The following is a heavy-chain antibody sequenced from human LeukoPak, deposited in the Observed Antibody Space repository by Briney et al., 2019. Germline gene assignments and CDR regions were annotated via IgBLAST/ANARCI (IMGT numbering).Heavy chain of an antibody. Sequence: SETLSLTCTVSGGSISSYYWSWIRQPPGKGLEWIGSIYYSGRTYYNPSLKSRVTISVDTSKNQFSLKLSSVTAADTAVYYCARDMSTYGNFDYWGQGTLVTVSS. CDR2: IYYSGRT. CDR3: ARDMSTYGNFDY. V-gene: IGHV4-39*07. J-gene: IGHJ4*02. D-gene: IGHD4-17*01. CDR1: GGSISSYY.